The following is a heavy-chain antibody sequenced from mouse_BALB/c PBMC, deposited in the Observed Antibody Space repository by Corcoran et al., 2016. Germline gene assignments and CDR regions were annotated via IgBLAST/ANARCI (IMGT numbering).Heavy chain of an antibody. CDR1: GFPITSGYY. CDR3: AGDYYGYWYFDV. Sequence: QMQLQESGPGLVKPSQSLFLACSITGFPITSGYYWIWIRQSPGKPLEWMGYITHSGETFYNPSLQSPISITREPSKNQFFLQLNSVTTEDTAMYYCAGDYYGYWYFDVWCAGTTVTVS. D-gene: IGHD1-1*01. V-gene: IGHV12-3*02. CDR2: ITHSGET. J-gene: IGHJ1*01.